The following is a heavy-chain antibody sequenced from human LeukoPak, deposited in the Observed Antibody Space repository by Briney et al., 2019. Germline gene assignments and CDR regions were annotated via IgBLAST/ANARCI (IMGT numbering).Heavy chain of an antibody. CDR3: AILEEAGDYVGGFDY. J-gene: IGHJ4*02. Sequence: PSETLSLTCVASGGSISSGGYSWSWIRQPPGKGLEWIGYIYQSGNTYYNPSLKSRVTISVDTSKNQFSLKLSSVTAADTAVYYCAILEEAGDYVGGFDYWGQGTLVTVSS. CDR1: GGSISSGGYS. D-gene: IGHD4-17*01. CDR2: IYQSGNT. V-gene: IGHV4-30-2*02.